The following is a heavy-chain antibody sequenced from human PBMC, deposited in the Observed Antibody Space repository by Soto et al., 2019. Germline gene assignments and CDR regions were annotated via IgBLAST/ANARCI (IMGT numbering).Heavy chain of an antibody. D-gene: IGHD2-2*01. CDR2: IKQDGSEK. V-gene: IGHV3-7*01. CDR1: GFTFSSYW. Sequence: PGGSLRLSCAASGFTFSSYWMSWVRQAPGKGLEWVANIKQDGSEKYYVDFVKGRFTISRDNAKNSLYLQMNSLRAEDTAVYYCARDRPLYCSSTSCYGYYFDYWGQGTLVTVSS. J-gene: IGHJ4*02. CDR3: ARDRPLYCSSTSCYGYYFDY.